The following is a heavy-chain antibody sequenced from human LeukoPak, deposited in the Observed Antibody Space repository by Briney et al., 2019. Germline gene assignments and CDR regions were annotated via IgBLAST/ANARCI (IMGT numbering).Heavy chain of an antibody. CDR1: GFTFSSYA. CDR3: ARVSLVTTSGSFSDY. V-gene: IGHV3-23*01. J-gene: IGHJ4*02. Sequence: GGSLRLSCAASGFTFSSYAMRWVRQAPGKGLEWVSSIIHSGSTIYYADSVKGRFTISRDNSKNTLFQQINSLSAEDTAVYYCARVSLVTTSGSFSDYWGQGTLVTVSS. CDR2: IIHSGSTI. D-gene: IGHD4-17*01.